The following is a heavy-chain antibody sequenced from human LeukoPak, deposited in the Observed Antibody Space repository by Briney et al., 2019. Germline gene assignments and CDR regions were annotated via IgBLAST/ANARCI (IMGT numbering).Heavy chain of an antibody. CDR1: GGSISSGDYY. D-gene: IGHD6-13*01. CDR2: IYYSGST. V-gene: IGHV4-30-4*08. CDR3: ARGYRYSSSWPFMDV. J-gene: IGHJ6*02. Sequence: SQTLSLTCTVSGGSISSGDYYWSWIRQPPGKGLEWIGYIYYSGSTNYNPSLKSRVTISVDTSKNQFSLKLSSVTAADTAVYYCARGYRYSSSWPFMDVWGQGTTVTVSS.